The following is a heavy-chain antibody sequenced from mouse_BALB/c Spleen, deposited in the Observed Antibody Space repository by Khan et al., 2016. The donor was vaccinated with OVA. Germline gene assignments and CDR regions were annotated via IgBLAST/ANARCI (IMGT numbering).Heavy chain of an antibody. CDR1: GFNIKDTY. CDR3: ARDGYEFYAMDY. V-gene: IGHV14-3*02. Sequence: VQLQQSGAELVKPGASVKLSCTASGFNIKDTYMHWVKQRPEQGLEWIGRIDPANGNTKYDPKFQGKATITADTSSNTAYLQLSSLTSEDTAVYDCARDGYEFYAMDYWGQGTSVTVSS. D-gene: IGHD2-2*01. J-gene: IGHJ4*01. CDR2: IDPANGNT.